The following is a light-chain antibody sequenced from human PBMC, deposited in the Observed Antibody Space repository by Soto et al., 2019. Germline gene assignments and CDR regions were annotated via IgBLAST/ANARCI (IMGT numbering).Light chain of an antibody. J-gene: IGKJ5*01. V-gene: IGKV3-15*01. CDR1: ESVSSN. CDR2: GAS. CDR3: KPYNKWHPSII. Sequence: VMPQYQAGLSVSPGERATLSCRAIESVSSNLAWYQQRPGQAPRLLIYGASTRATDTPVRFRGSGSGTEFTLTISSLQSEDFAVYYCKPYNKWHPSIIFGHGTRLEIK.